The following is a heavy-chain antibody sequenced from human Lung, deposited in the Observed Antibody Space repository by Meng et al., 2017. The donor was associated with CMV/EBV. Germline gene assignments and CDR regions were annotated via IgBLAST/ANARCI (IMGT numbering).Heavy chain of an antibody. V-gene: IGHV4-31*03. CDR3: AREAGRDGYATPKFDY. CDR2: IYYTGST. CDR1: GGSIGSGGYY. J-gene: IGHJ4*02. Sequence: QGHLQESGPGLVKPSPPLSLTCTVSGGSIGSGGYYWSWIRQHPGKGLEWIGYIYYTGSTFYNPSLKSRVTISVDTSKNQFSLKLIPATAADTAVYYCAREAGRDGYATPKFDYWGQGTLVTVSS. D-gene: IGHD5-24*01.